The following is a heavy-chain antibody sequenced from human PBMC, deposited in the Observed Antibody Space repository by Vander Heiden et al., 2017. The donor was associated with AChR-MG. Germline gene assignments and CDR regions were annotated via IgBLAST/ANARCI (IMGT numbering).Heavy chain of an antibody. V-gene: IGHV4-34*01. CDR2: INQSGST. D-gene: IGHD2-2*02. CDR3: ARMGYCSRTSCYTGRYFDY. CDR1: GGSLSGYY. J-gene: IGHJ4*02. Sequence: QVQLQQWGAGRLKPSETLSLTCAVYGGSLSGYYGGWIRQPPGKGQGWDGEINQSGSTNYNPSLKSGVTISVDTSKNQFSLKLSSVTAAETAVYYCARMGYCSRTSCYTGRYFDYWGQGTLVTVSS.